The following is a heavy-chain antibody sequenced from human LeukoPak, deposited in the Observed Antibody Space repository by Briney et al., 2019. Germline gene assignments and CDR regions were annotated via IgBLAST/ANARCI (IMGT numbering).Heavy chain of an antibody. D-gene: IGHD3-9*01. CDR3: ARGGYDILTGYYTHYFDY. CDR1: GVSISSGGYY. Sequence: PSETLSLTCTVSGVSISSGGYYWSWIRQHPGKGLEWIGYIYYSGSTHYNPSLKSRVTIPVDTSKNQFSLKLSSVTAADTAVYYCARGGYDILTGYYTHYFDYWGQGALVTVSS. J-gene: IGHJ4*02. CDR2: IYYSGST. V-gene: IGHV4-31*03.